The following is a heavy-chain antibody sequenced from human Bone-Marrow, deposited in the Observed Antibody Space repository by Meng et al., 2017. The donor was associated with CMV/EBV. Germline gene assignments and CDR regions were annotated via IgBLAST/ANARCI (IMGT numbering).Heavy chain of an antibody. CDR3: ARVRGLPLFDP. Sequence: SETLSLTCTVSGGSISSSSYYWSWIRQPPGKGLEWIGYVSYSGSTYYNPSLKSRVTISVDTSKNQFSLKLSSVTAADTAVYYCARVRGLPLFDPWGQGTLVTVSS. D-gene: IGHD5-18*01. J-gene: IGHJ5*02. CDR1: GGSISSSSYY. CDR2: VSYSGST. V-gene: IGHV4-30-4*08.